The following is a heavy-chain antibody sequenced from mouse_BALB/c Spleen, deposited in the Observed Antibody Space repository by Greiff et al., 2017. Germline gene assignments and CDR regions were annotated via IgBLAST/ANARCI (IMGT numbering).Heavy chain of an antibody. D-gene: IGHD2-2*01. CDR2: IYPGNGDT. V-gene: IGHV1-12*01. Sequence: LQQPGAELVKPGASVKMSCKASGYTFTSYNMHWVKQTPGQGLEWIGAIYPGNGDTSYNQKFKGKATLTADKSSSTAYMQLSSLTSEDSAVYYCARSVWLKYYFDYWGQGTTLTVSS. J-gene: IGHJ2*01. CDR3: ARSVWLKYYFDY. CDR1: GYTFTSYN.